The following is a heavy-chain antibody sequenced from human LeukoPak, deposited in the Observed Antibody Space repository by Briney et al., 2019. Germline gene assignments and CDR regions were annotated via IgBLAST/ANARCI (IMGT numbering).Heavy chain of an antibody. Sequence: SETLSLTCAVSGGSISSNSYYWGWIRQPPGKGLEWIGSIYYSGSTYYNPSLKSRVTISVDTSKNQFSLKLSSVTAADTAVYYCARTRYYYNSRSYGAPYYFDYWGQGTLVTVSS. CDR3: ARTRYYYNSRSYGAPYYFDY. CDR2: IYYSGST. D-gene: IGHD3-10*01. V-gene: IGHV4-39*01. CDR1: GGSISSNSYY. J-gene: IGHJ4*02.